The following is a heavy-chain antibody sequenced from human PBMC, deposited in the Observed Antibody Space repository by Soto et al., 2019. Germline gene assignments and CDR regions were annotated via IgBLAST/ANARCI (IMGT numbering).Heavy chain of an antibody. CDR1: GFTFSSYW. J-gene: IGHJ6*02. V-gene: IGHV3-74*01. D-gene: IGHD3-10*01. CDR3: ARDREQLWFGELSRYYYAMDV. CDR2: INTDGGTT. Sequence: PGGSLRLSCAASGFTFSSYWMHWVRQAPGKGLMWVSRINTDGGTTSYADSENGRFTISRDNAKNTLYLQMSSLRAEDTAVYYCARDREQLWFGELSRYYYAMDVWGQGTTVTVSS.